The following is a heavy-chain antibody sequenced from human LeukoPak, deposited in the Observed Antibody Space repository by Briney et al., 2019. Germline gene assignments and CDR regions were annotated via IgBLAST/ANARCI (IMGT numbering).Heavy chain of an antibody. CDR3: ARETSGYAFGY. J-gene: IGHJ4*02. CDR1: GFTFSSYW. Sequence: GGSLRLSCAASGFTFSSYWMHWVRQAPGKGLVWVSRINSDGSSTSYADSVKGRFTISRDNAKNTLYLQMNSLRAEDTAVYYCARETSGYAFGYWGQGTLVTVSS. V-gene: IGHV3-74*01. D-gene: IGHD5-12*01. CDR2: INSDGSST.